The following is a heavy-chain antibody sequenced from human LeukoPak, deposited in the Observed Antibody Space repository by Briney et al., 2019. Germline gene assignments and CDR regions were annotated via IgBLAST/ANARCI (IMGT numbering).Heavy chain of an antibody. J-gene: IGHJ3*02. CDR2: IYCSGST. V-gene: IGHV4-59*12. D-gene: IGHD3-22*01. CDR1: GGSISSYY. CDR3: ARETDYDSSGYLDAFDI. Sequence: SETLSLTCTVSGGSISSYYWSWIRQPPGKGLEWIGYIYCSGSTNYNPSLKSRVTISVDTSKNQFSLKLSSVTAADTAVYYCARETDYDSSGYLDAFDIWGQGTVVTVSS.